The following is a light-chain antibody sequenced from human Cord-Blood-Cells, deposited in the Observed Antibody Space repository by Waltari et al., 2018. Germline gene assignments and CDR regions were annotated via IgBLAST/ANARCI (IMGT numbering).Light chain of an antibody. CDR2: QDS. J-gene: IGLJ2*01. CDR1: TLGDKY. V-gene: IGLV3-1*01. Sequence: SYELTQPPSVSVSPGQTASITSSGDTLGDKYDCWYQQKPGQSHVLVIYQDSKRPSGIPERFSGSNSGNTATLTISGTQAMDEADYYCQAWDSSTAVFGGGTKLTVL. CDR3: QAWDSSTAV.